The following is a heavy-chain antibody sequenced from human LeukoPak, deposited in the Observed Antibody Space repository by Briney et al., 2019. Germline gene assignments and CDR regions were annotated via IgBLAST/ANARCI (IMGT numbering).Heavy chain of an antibody. Sequence: PGGSLRLSCAASGFTFSSYGMHWVRQAPGKGLEWVAVIWYDGSNKYYADSVKGRFTISRDNSKNTLYLQMNSLGAEDTAVYYCARTSPGYSSSWYPDAFDIWGQGTMVTVSS. J-gene: IGHJ3*02. D-gene: IGHD6-13*01. CDR3: ARTSPGYSSSWYPDAFDI. CDR2: IWYDGSNK. CDR1: GFTFSSYG. V-gene: IGHV3-33*01.